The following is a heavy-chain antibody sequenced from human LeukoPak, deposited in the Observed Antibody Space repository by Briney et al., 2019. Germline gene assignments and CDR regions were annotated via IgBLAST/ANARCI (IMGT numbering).Heavy chain of an antibody. D-gene: IGHD5-18*01. CDR2: ISWDGSKT. Sequence: SGGSLRLSCAASGFNVSSTYMNWVRQAPGKGLEWVSLISWDGSKTFYADSVKGRFTISRGNSKNALYLQMNSLRNEDTALYYCAKDMATDLDVDTAIDIWGQGTMVTVSS. V-gene: IGHV3-43*01. CDR3: AKDMATDLDVDTAIDI. J-gene: IGHJ3*02. CDR1: GFNVSSTY.